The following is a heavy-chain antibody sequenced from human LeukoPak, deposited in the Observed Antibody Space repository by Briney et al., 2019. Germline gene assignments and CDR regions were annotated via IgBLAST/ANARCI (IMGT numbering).Heavy chain of an antibody. J-gene: IGHJ3*02. D-gene: IGHD1-26*01. Sequence: GGSLRLSCAASGFSFSTYAISWVRQAPGKGLEWVAVISYGGSNKYYADSVKGRFTISRDNSKNTLYLQMNSLRAEDTAVYYCAKVRGWELLSDAFDIWGQGTMVTVSS. CDR1: GFSFSTYA. V-gene: IGHV3-30*18. CDR2: ISYGGSNK. CDR3: AKVRGWELLSDAFDI.